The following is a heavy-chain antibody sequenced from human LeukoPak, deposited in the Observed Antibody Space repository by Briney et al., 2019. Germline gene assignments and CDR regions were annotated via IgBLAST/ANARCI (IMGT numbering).Heavy chain of an antibody. D-gene: IGHD1-14*01. J-gene: IGHJ4*02. CDR2: LYSDGNT. V-gene: IGHV3-53*01. Sequence: TGGTLSLSCAASGFTVITKYMTWVRQAPGKGLEWVSVLYSDGNTKYADSVQGRFTISIDNSKNNLYLEINSLSPDDTAVYYCARGVEPLAANTLAYWGQGTLVTVSS. CDR3: ARGVEPLAANTLAY. CDR1: GFTVITKY.